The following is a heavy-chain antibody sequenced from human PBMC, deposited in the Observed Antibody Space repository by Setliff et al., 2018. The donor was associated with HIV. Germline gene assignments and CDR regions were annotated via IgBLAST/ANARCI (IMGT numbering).Heavy chain of an antibody. CDR3: AKDISGYSY. Sequence: GGSLRLSCITSGFTFDDYAMHWVRQAPGKGLEWVSFISWDGGSSDYADSVKGRFTISRDNSKNTLYLEMNNLRTEDTAVYYCAKDISGYSYWGQGTPVTVSS. CDR1: GFTFDDYA. V-gene: IGHV3-43*01. D-gene: IGHD3-22*01. J-gene: IGHJ4*02. CDR2: ISWDGGSS.